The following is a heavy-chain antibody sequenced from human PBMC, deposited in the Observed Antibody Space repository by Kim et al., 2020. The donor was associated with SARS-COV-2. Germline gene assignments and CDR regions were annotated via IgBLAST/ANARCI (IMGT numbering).Heavy chain of an antibody. V-gene: IGHV6-1*01. J-gene: IGHJ4*02. CDR2: YT. CDR3: AGGSSRSWHDY. Sequence: YTDYAVSVNIRITINPDTAKNQFSLQLKSVTPEDTAVYYCAGGSSRSWHDYWGQGTLVTVSS. D-gene: IGHD6-13*01.